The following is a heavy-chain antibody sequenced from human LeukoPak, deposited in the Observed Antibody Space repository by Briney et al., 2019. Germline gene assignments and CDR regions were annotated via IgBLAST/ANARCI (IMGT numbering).Heavy chain of an antibody. V-gene: IGHV4-39*01. J-gene: IGHJ4*02. CDR1: GGSISSSSYY. Sequence: SETLSLTCAVSGGSISSSSYYWGWIRQPPGKGLEWIGSIYYSGSTYYNPSLKSRVTISVDTSKNQFSLKLSSVTAADTAVYYCARHTTREARQIDYWGQGTLVTVSS. CDR2: IYYSGST. D-gene: IGHD6-6*01. CDR3: ARHTTREARQIDY.